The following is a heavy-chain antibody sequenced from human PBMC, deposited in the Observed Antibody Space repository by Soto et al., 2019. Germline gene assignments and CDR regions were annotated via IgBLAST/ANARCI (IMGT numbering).Heavy chain of an antibody. V-gene: IGHV4-39*07. D-gene: IGHD5-18*01. J-gene: IGHJ4*02. CDR1: GGSISSSSYY. Sequence: SETLSLTCTVSGGSISSSSYYWGWIRQPPGKGLEWIGEINHSGSTNYNPSLKSRVTISVDTSKNQFSLKLSSVTAADTAVYYCARARGRGYSYGYFYFDYWGQGTLVTVSS. CDR2: INHSGST. CDR3: ARARGRGYSYGYFYFDY.